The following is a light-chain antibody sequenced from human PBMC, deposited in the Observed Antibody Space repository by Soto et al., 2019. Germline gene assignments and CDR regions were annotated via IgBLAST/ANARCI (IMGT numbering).Light chain of an antibody. CDR3: QKYSNWPPIT. Sequence: EMVMTQSPATLSVSPGERATLSCRASQSVSSKLAWYQQKPGQAPRLLIYDTSTRATGIPARFSGSGSGTEFTLTISSLQSEDFAVYYCQKYSNWPPITFGQGTRLEIK. CDR1: QSVSSK. V-gene: IGKV3-15*01. CDR2: DTS. J-gene: IGKJ5*01.